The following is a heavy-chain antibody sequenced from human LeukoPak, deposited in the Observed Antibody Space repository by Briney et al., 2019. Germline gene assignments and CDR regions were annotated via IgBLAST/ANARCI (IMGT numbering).Heavy chain of an antibody. D-gene: IGHD6-6*01. CDR1: GGSLSSSSYY. V-gene: IGHV4-39*01. J-gene: IGHJ4*02. CDR2: IYYSGNT. CDR3: ASRMAVRPKYYFDS. Sequence: SETLSLTCTVSGGSLSSSSYYWGWIRQPPGRGLEWIGNIYYSGNTFYNPSLESRVTISVDTSKNQFSLKLTSVTAADTAVYYCASRMAVRPKYYFDSWGPGILVTVSS.